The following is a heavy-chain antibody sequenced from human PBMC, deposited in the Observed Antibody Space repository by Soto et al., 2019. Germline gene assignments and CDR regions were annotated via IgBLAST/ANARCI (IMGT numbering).Heavy chain of an antibody. CDR1: GFTFSDYY. Sequence: QVQLVESGGGLVKPGGSLRLSCAASGFTFSDYYMSWVRQAPGKGLEWVSYISSISTYANYADSVKGRFTISRDNVKNSLDLQMNSLRDDDTALYYCARLADCSNNICSYGMDVWGQGTTVTVSS. J-gene: IGHJ6*02. V-gene: IGHV3-11*06. CDR3: ARLADCSNNICSYGMDV. CDR2: ISSISTYA. D-gene: IGHD4-4*01.